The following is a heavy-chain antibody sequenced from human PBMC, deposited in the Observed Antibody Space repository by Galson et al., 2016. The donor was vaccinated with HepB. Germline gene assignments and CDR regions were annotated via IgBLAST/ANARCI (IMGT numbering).Heavy chain of an antibody. CDR3: ARHKGSSISYYYYGMDV. CDR1: VESLSDDY. Sequence: SETLSLTCTVYVESLSDDYWSWIRQSPGKGLEWLGEVNLSGSTNYNPSLTSRVTLSTDTSKKQFSLTLTSVTAADSALYYLARHKGSSISYYYYGMDVWGKGTTVTVSP. D-gene: IGHD6-13*01. CDR2: VNLSGST. V-gene: IGHV4-34*01. J-gene: IGHJ6*04.